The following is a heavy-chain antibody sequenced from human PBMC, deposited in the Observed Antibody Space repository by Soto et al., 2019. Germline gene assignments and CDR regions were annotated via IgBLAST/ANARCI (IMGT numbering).Heavy chain of an antibody. Sequence: EVQLLESGGGLVQPGGSLRLSCAASGFPFSTYEMTWVRQAPGKGLEWVSVIRPSGDNTYYADSVKGRFTISRDNSKNTLYLQGNSLRAEDTALYYCVKGGWLDYWGQGTVVTVSS. D-gene: IGHD2-15*01. CDR3: VKGGWLDY. CDR2: IRPSGDNT. J-gene: IGHJ4*02. CDR1: GFPFSTYE. V-gene: IGHV3-23*01.